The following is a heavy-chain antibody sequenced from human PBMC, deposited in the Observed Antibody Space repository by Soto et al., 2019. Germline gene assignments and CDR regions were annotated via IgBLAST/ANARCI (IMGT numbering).Heavy chain of an antibody. CDR3: ARVLGGYDDGHNWFDP. J-gene: IGHJ5*02. V-gene: IGHV4-4*02. CDR2: IYHSGST. D-gene: IGHD5-12*01. CDR1: SGSISSSNW. Sequence: QVQLQESGPGLVKPSGTLSLTCAVSSGSISSSNWWSWVRQPPGKGLEWIGEIYHSGSTNYNPSLKGRVTISVDKSKNQFSLKLSSVTAADTAVYYCARVLGGYDDGHNWFDPWGQGTLVTVSS.